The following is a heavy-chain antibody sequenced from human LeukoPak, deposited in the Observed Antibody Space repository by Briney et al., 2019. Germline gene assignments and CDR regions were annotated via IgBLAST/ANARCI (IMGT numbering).Heavy chain of an antibody. CDR1: GFTFSSYG. CDR3: AKEDSYSSGWYGMDV. CDR2: ISYDGSNK. V-gene: IGHV3-30*18. J-gene: IGHJ6*02. D-gene: IGHD6-19*01. Sequence: GGSLRLSCAASGFTFSSYGMHWVRQAPGKGLEWVAVISYDGSNKYYADSVKGRFTISRDNSKNTLYLQMNSLRAEDTAVYYCAKEDSYSSGWYGMDVWGQGTTVTVSS.